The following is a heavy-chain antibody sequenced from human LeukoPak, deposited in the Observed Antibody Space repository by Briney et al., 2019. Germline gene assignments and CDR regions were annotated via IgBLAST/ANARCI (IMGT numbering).Heavy chain of an antibody. J-gene: IGHJ6*03. D-gene: IGHD1-1*01. CDR2: IYTSGST. Sequence: SETLSLTCTVSGGSISSGSYYWSWIRQPAGKGLEWIGRIYTSGSTNYNPSLKSRVTISVDTSKNQFSLKLSSVTAADTAVYYCARTVKRYYYYYYMDVWGKGTTVTVSS. V-gene: IGHV4-61*02. CDR3: ARTVKRYYYYYYMDV. CDR1: GGSISSGSYY.